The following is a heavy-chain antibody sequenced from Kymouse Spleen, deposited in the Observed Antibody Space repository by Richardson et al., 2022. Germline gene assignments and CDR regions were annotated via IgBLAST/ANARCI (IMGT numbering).Heavy chain of an antibody. CDR1: GFTFSSYA. D-gene: IGHD3-10*01. V-gene: IGHV3-23*04. CDR3: AKDGGMVRGVIGYFDY. CDR2: ISGSGGST. Sequence: EVQLVESGGGLVQPGGSLRLSCAASGFTFSSYAMSWVRQAPGKGLEWVSAISGSGGSTYYADSVKGRFTISRDNSKNTLYLQMNSLRAEDTAVYYCAKDGGMVRGVIGYFDYWGQGTLVTVSS. J-gene: IGHJ4*02.